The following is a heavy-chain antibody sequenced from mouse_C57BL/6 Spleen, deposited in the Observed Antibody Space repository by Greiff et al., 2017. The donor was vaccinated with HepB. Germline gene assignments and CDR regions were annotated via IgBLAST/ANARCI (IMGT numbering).Heavy chain of an antibody. Sequence: ESGPGLVKPSQSLSLSCSVTGYSITSGYYWNWIRQFPGNKLEWMGYISYDGSNNYNPSLKNRISITRDTSKNQFFLKLNSVTTEDTATYYCARVWTGYFDVWGTGTTVTVSS. D-gene: IGHD1-1*02. CDR3: ARVWTGYFDV. V-gene: IGHV3-6*01. J-gene: IGHJ1*03. CDR1: GYSITSGYY. CDR2: ISYDGSN.